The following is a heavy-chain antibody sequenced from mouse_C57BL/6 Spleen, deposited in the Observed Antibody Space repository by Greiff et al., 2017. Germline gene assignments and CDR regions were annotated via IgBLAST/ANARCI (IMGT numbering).Heavy chain of an antibody. CDR1: GFSLTSYG. CDR3: ASSTGPYYFDY. Sequence: VQVVESGPGLVQPSQSLSITCTVSGFSLTSYGVHWVRQSPGKGLEWLGVIWRGGSTDYNAAFMSRLSITKFNSKSQVFFKMTRLQADDTAIYYCASSTGPYYFDYWGQGTTLTVSS. CDR2: IWRGGST. D-gene: IGHD4-1*02. V-gene: IGHV2-5*01. J-gene: IGHJ2*01.